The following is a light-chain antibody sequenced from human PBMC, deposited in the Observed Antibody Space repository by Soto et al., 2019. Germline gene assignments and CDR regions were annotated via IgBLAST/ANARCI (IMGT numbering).Light chain of an antibody. V-gene: IGLV2-14*01. CDR1: SSDVGGYNL. CDR3: SSYKSSSTLPYV. Sequence: QSALTQPASVSGSPGQSITISCTGTSSDVGGYNLVSWYQQYPDKAPKLIIFDVNTRPSGVSNRFSGSKSGNTASLTISGLQAEDEADYYCSSYKSSSTLPYVFGTGTKLTVL. CDR2: DVN. J-gene: IGLJ1*01.